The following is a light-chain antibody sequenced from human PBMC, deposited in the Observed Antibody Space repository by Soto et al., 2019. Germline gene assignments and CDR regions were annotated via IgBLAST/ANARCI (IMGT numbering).Light chain of an antibody. CDR3: QSYDSSLNAVV. Sequence: QPVLTQPPSVSGAPGQRVTTSCTGSSSNIGAGYDVQWYQQLPGTAPKLLIYGNSNRPSGVPDRFSGSKSGTSASLAITGLQAEDEADYYCQSYDSSLNAVVFGGGTKLTVL. CDR1: SSNIGAGYD. J-gene: IGLJ2*01. V-gene: IGLV1-40*01. CDR2: GNS.